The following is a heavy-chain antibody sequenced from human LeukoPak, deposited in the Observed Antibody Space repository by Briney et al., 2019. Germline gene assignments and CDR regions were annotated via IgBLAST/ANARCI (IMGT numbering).Heavy chain of an antibody. CDR2: IKQDGTEK. CDR3: AGGRGWLVDY. J-gene: IGHJ4*02. CDR1: GFTFSSYG. V-gene: IGHV3-7*01. Sequence: GGSLRLSCAASGFTFSSYGMHWVRQAPGKGLDWVANIKQDGTEKLCVDSVKGRFTISRDNAKNSLYLQMNSLRAEDTAVYFCAGGRGWLVDYWGQGTRVTVSS. D-gene: IGHD3-22*01.